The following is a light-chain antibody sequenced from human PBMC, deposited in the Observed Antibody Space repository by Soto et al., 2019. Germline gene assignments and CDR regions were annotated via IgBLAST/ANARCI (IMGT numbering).Light chain of an antibody. CDR2: GAS. V-gene: IGKV1-5*03. Sequence: DIQMTQSPSTPASVGDRVTITCRASQSISRWLAWYQQKPGKAPKLLIYGASSLESGVPSRFSGSGSGTDFTFTISSLQPEDFATYYCQQSYSTPLTFGPGTKVDIK. J-gene: IGKJ3*01. CDR3: QQSYSTPLT. CDR1: QSISRW.